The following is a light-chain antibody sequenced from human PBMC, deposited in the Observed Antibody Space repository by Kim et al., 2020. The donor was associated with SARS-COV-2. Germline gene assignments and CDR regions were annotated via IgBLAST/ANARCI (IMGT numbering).Light chain of an antibody. Sequence: QRSNISCSGSSSNIGANYDVDWYQHLPGTATKFLFYGYTNRPSGVPDRFSGSKSGASASLAITGLRAEDEGDYYCQSYDSSLTAVVFGGGTQLTVL. CDR3: QSYDSSLTAVV. CDR1: SSNIGANYD. J-gene: IGLJ2*01. V-gene: IGLV1-40*03. CDR2: GYT.